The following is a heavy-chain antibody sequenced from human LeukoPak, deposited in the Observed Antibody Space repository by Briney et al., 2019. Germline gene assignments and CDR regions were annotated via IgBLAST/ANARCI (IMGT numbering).Heavy chain of an antibody. V-gene: IGHV1-58*01. Sequence: SVKVSCKASGFTFTSSAVQWVRQARGQRLEWIGWIVVGSGNTNYAQKFQERVTITRDMSTSTAYMELSSLRSDDTAVYYCARASPSYYAPYFDYWGQGTLVTVSS. D-gene: IGHD1-26*01. CDR3: ARASPSYYAPYFDY. J-gene: IGHJ4*02. CDR2: IVVGSGNT. CDR1: GFTFTSSA.